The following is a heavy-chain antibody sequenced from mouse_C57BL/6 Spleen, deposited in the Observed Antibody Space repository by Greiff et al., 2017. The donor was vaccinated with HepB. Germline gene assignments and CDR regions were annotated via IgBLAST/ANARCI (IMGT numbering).Heavy chain of an antibody. J-gene: IGHJ4*01. Sequence: QVQLQQSGAELVRPGASVKLSCTASGYTFTSYGISWVKQRTGQGLEWIGEIYRSSGNTYYNEKFKGRVTLTADKSSSTAYMELRSLTSEDSAVYFWARAGAEEELSYGSSYALDYWGQGTSVTVSS. D-gene: IGHD1-1*01. CDR3: ARAGAEEELSYGSSYALDY. V-gene: IGHV1-81*01. CDR2: IYRSSGNT. CDR1: GYTFTSYG.